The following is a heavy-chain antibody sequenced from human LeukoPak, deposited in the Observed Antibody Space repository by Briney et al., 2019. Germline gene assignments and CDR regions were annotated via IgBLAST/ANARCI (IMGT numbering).Heavy chain of an antibody. Sequence: NESGPTLVKPTQTLTLTCTFSGFSLSTSGVGVGWIRQPPGKALEWLALIYWNDDKRYSPSLKSRLTITKDTSKNQVVLTMTNMDPVDTATYYCALSEGFGPLGQFDYWGQGTLVTVSS. CDR3: ALSEGFGPLGQFDY. V-gene: IGHV2-5*01. CDR2: IYWNDDK. D-gene: IGHD3-10*01. J-gene: IGHJ4*02. CDR1: GFSLSTSGVG.